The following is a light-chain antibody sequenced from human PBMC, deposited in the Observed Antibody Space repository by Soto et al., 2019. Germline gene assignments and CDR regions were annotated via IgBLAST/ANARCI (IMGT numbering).Light chain of an antibody. V-gene: IGLV2-14*01. Sequence: QSALTQPASVSGSPGQSITISCTGTSSDVGAHTFVSWYQQHPGKAPKLIFYEVSNRPPGLSDRFSGSKSGTTASLTISGLQAEDEADYFCSSYTTNKTLLFGGGTKLTVL. CDR1: SSDVGAHTF. CDR3: SSYTTNKTLL. CDR2: EVS. J-gene: IGLJ2*01.